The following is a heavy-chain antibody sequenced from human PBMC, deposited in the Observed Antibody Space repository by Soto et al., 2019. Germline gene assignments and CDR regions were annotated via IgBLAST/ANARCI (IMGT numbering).Heavy chain of an antibody. CDR1: GDSVSSGTSY. CDR2: IYYTGTA. V-gene: IGHV4-61*01. D-gene: IGHD1-26*01. Sequence: SETLSLTCTVSGDSVSSGTSYWIWIRQPPGKGLAWVGYIYYTGTANYSPSLRSRVTISVDTSKNQFSLKLSSVTAADTAVYYCARARRNFVGASTNDFDYWGQGTLVTVSS. J-gene: IGHJ4*02. CDR3: ARARRNFVGASTNDFDY.